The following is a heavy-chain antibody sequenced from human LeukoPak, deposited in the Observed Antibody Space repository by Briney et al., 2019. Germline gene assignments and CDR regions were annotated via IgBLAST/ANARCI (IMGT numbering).Heavy chain of an antibody. Sequence: GESLKISCQVSGYSFASYRIGWVRQMPGKGLEWMGIIYPGDSDTRYSPSFQGQVTISADKSINTAYLQWSSLKASDTAMYYCARHGSLADYYGRSGFWYFNLWGRGTMVTVSS. J-gene: IGHJ2*01. CDR3: ARHGSLADYYGRSGFWYFNL. CDR1: GYSFASYR. D-gene: IGHD3-22*01. CDR2: IYPGDSDT. V-gene: IGHV5-51*01.